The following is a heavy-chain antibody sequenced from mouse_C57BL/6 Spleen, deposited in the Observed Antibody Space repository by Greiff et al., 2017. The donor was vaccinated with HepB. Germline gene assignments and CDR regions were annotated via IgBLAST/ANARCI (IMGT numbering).Heavy chain of an antibody. CDR3: ARDYDDLYAMDY. J-gene: IGHJ4*01. V-gene: IGHV1-52*01. CDR2: IDPSDSET. CDR1: GYTFTSYW. D-gene: IGHD2-4*01. Sequence: QVQLQQPGAELVRPGSSVKLSCKASGYTFTSYWMHWVKQRPIQGLEWIGNIDPSDSETHYNQKFKDKATLTVDKSSSTAYMQLSSLTSEDSAVYYCARDYDDLYAMDYWGQGTSVTVSS.